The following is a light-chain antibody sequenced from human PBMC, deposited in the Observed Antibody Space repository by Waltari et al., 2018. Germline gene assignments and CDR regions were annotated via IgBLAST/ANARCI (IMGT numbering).Light chain of an antibody. CDR2: RSV. CDR3: FVWDDSLSGLWV. Sequence: QSVLTQSPSPSGTPGQRVTISCSGSNPNIGSNHVYRSQQLPGTAPKLLIYRSVLRPSGVPVRFSGSRSGTSASLAISGLRSEDEAHYYCFVWDDSLSGLWVFGGGTKLTVL. CDR1: NPNIGSNH. J-gene: IGLJ3*02. V-gene: IGLV1-47*01.